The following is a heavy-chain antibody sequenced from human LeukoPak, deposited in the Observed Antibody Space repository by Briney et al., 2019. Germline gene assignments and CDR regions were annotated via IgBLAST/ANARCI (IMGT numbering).Heavy chain of an antibody. J-gene: IGHJ4*02. Sequence: GASVKVSCKASGYTFTRYYMHWVRQAPGQGLEWMGWINPNSGGTNYAQKFQGWVTMTRDTSISTAYMELSRLRSDDTAVYYCARGRNYYGSGSYYHFDYWGQGTLVTVSS. CDR3: ARGRNYYGSGSYYHFDY. D-gene: IGHD3-10*01. CDR1: GYTFTRYY. CDR2: INPNSGGT. V-gene: IGHV1-2*04.